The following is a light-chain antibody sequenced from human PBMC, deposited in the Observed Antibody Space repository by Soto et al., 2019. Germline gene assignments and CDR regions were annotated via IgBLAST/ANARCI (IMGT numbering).Light chain of an antibody. Sequence: QSVLTQPPSVSGAPGQRVTISCTGSSSNIGAGYDVHWYQQLPGTAPKLLIYGNSNRPSGVPDRFSGSKSGTSASLAITGLQAEDEADYYCQSYDNGPSGPVVFGGGTKVTVL. CDR3: QSYDNGPSGPVV. CDR2: GNS. CDR1: SSNIGAGYD. V-gene: IGLV1-40*01. J-gene: IGLJ2*01.